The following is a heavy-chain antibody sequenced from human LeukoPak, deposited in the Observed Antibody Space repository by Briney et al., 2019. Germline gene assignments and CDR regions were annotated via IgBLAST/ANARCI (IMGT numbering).Heavy chain of an antibody. CDR2: IYTSGST. V-gene: IGHV4-61*02. CDR1: GGSISSGSYY. D-gene: IGHD3-10*01. CDR3: ARGFLWFGEELLYNAFDI. J-gene: IGHJ3*02. Sequence: SETLSLTCTVSGGSISSGSYYWSWIRQPAGKGLEWIGRIYTSGSTNYNPSLKSRVTISVDTSKNQFSLKLSSVTAADTAVYYCARGFLWFGEELLYNAFDIWGQGTMVTVSS.